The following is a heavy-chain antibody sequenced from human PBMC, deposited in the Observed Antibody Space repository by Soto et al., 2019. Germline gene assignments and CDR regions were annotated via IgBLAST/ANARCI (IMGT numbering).Heavy chain of an antibody. CDR2: ISSSSSIYT. J-gene: IGHJ4*02. V-gene: IGHV3-11*06. CDR3: ARASRKLDY. Sequence: GGSLRLSCVASGFTFSDYYMSWIRQAPGKGLKWVSFISSSSSIYTAYADSVKGRFTITRDNAKNSLYLQMTGLRAEDTAVYYCARASRKLDYWGQGTLVTVSS. CDR1: GFTFSDYY.